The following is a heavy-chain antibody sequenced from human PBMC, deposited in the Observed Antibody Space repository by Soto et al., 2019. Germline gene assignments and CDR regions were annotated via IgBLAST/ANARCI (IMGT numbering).Heavy chain of an antibody. CDR1: GYTVTSYG. V-gene: IGHV1-3*01. Sequence: ASVKVSCKASGYTVTSYGINWGRQAPGRGLEWMGWINPGNGNTKYSQQFQGRVIIDRDTSASTAYMELSSLRSEDTAVYYCARGGYFDSSNYLAYWGLGTLVTVSS. CDR3: ARGGYFDSSNYLAY. D-gene: IGHD3-22*01. J-gene: IGHJ4*02. CDR2: INPGNGNT.